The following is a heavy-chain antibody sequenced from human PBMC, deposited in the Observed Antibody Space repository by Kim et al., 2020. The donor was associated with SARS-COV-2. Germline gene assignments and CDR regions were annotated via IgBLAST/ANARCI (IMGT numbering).Heavy chain of an antibody. D-gene: IGHD6-19*01. CDR3: AKDFRRYSRGLQWLVLDY. J-gene: IGHJ4*02. CDR2: IYSGGSST. Sequence: GGSLRLSCAASGFTFSSYAMSWVRQAPGKGLEWVSVIYSGGSSTYYADSVKGRFTISRDNSKNTLYLQMNSLRAEDTAVYYCAKDFRRYSRGLQWLVLDYWGQGTLVTVSS. V-gene: IGHV3-23*03. CDR1: GFTFSSYA.